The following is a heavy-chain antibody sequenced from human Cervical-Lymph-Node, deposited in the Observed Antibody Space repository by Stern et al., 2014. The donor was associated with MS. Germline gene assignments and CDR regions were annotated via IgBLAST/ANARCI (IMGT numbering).Heavy chain of an antibody. D-gene: IGHD3/OR15-3a*01. CDR1: GGSISSGDYY. V-gene: IGHV4-30-4*01. CDR2: IYYSGST. CDR3: AREGPRTGTLVY. Sequence: QVQLQQSGPGLVKPSQTLSLTCTVSGGSISSGDYYWSWIRQPPGKGLVWIGYIYYSGSTYYNPSLKSRVTISVDTSKNQFSLKLSSVTAADTAVYYCAREGPRTGTLVYWGQGTLVTVSS. J-gene: IGHJ4*02.